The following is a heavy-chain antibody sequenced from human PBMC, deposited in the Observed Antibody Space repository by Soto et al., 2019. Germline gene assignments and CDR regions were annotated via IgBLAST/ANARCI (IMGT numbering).Heavy chain of an antibody. CDR2: IYYSGST. CDR1: GGSISSGDYY. Sequence: SETLSLTCTVSGGSISSGDYYWSWIRQPPGKGLEWIGYIYYSGSTYYNPSLKSRVTISVDTSKNQFSLKLSSVTAADTAVYYCARANYYDSSGYYSRGRNYYYYGMDVWGQGTTITVSS. D-gene: IGHD3-22*01. J-gene: IGHJ6*02. V-gene: IGHV4-30-4*01. CDR3: ARANYYDSSGYYSRGRNYYYYGMDV.